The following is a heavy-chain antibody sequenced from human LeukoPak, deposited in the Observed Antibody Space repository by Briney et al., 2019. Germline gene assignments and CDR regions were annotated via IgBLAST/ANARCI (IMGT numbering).Heavy chain of an antibody. CDR2: IYYSGST. Sequence: GSLRLSCAASGFTFSSYWMSWVRQPPGKGLEWIGSIYYSGSTYYNPSLKSRVTISVDTSKNQFSLKLSSVTAADTAVYYCARGNYYGSGSYYNGGYFDYWGQGTLVTVSS. CDR1: GFTFSSYW. V-gene: IGHV4-39*07. D-gene: IGHD3-10*01. CDR3: ARGNYYGSGSYYNGGYFDY. J-gene: IGHJ4*02.